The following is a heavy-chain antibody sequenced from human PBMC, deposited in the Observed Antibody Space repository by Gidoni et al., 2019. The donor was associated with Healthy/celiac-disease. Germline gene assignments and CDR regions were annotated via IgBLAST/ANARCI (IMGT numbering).Heavy chain of an antibody. CDR3: ARDSSPGGDNWFDP. Sequence: EVQLVESGGGLVKPGGSLLLSCAASGFTFRSYSMNWVRQAPGKGLEWVSSISSSSSYIYYADSVKGRFTISRDNAKNSLYLQMNSLRAEDTAVYYCARDSSPGGDNWFDPWGQGTLVTVSS. CDR2: ISSSSSYI. D-gene: IGHD1-26*01. CDR1: GFTFRSYS. V-gene: IGHV3-21*01. J-gene: IGHJ5*02.